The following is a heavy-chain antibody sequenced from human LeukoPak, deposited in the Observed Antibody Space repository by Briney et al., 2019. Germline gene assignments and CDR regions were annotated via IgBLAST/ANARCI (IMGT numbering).Heavy chain of an antibody. CDR3: ARELYSSGWYGIDY. Sequence: PGGSLRLSCAASGFTFSDYYMSWIRQAPGKGLEWVSYISSRGSAIYYADSVKGRFTISRDNSKNTLYLQMNSLRAEDTAVYYCARELYSSGWYGIDYWGQGTLVTVSS. D-gene: IGHD6-19*01. V-gene: IGHV3-11*04. CDR1: GFTFSDYY. J-gene: IGHJ4*02. CDR2: ISSRGSAI.